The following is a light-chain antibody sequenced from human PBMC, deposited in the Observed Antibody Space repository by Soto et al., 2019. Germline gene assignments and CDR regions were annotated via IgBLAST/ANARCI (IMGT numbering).Light chain of an antibody. J-gene: IGKJ5*01. CDR1: QSVTTY. CDR3: QQYGSSPIT. Sequence: EIVLTQSPGTLSLSPGERATLSCRASQSVTTYLAWFQQTPGQAPRLLIYDTSNRATGIPARFSGSGSGTDFTLTISRLEPEDFAVYYCQQYGSSPITFGQGTRLEIK. CDR2: DTS. V-gene: IGKV3-20*01.